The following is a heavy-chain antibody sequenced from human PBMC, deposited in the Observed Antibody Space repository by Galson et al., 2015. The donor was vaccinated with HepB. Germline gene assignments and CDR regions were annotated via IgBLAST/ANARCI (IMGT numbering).Heavy chain of an antibody. CDR2: INTYNGNT. CDR1: GYSFVSYG. V-gene: IGHV1-18*01. Sequence: SVKVSCKASGYSFVSYGITGVRQAPGQGLEWMGWINTYNGNTKYAQNLQGRITMTKDTSTSTAYMELRSLRSDDTAVYYCARVVYYYDNSGSSHFNYWGQGTLVTVSS. D-gene: IGHD3-22*01. CDR3: ARVVYYYDNSGSSHFNY. J-gene: IGHJ4*02.